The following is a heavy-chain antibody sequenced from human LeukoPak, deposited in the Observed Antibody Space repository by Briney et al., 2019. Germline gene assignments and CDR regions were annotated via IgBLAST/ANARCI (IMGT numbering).Heavy chain of an antibody. CDR3: ARLSPPIPGYDFWSGYYNDYYYGMDV. Sequence: SETLSLTCTVSGGSISSSSYYWGWIRQPPGKGLEWIGSIYYSGSTYYNPSLKSRVTISVDTSKNQFPLKLSSVTAADTAVYYCARLSPPIPGYDFWSGYYNDYYYGMDVWGQGTTVTVSS. D-gene: IGHD3-3*01. CDR1: GGSISSSSYY. V-gene: IGHV4-39*01. CDR2: IYYSGST. J-gene: IGHJ6*02.